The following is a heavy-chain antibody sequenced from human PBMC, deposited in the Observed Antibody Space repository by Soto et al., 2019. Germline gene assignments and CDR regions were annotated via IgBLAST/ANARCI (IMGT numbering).Heavy chain of an antibody. CDR3: ARQRTTVVTQAYFDH. V-gene: IGHV4-39*01. J-gene: IGHJ4*02. D-gene: IGHD2-21*02. Sequence: LPLTCIVSGESISSSSYYLGWIRQPPGKGLEWIGSIYYSGRTYYNPSFKSRVTISIDASKNQFSLKLSSVTATDTAVYYCARQRTTVVTQAYFDHWGQGALVTVSS. CDR2: IYYSGRT. CDR1: GESISSSSYY.